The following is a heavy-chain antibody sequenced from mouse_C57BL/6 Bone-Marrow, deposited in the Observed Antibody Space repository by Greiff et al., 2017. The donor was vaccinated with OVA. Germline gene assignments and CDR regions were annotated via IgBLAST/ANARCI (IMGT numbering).Heavy chain of an antibody. CDR3: AKGIYYDYDSWFAY. CDR1: GFSLTSYG. Sequence: QVQLQQSGPGLVQPSQSLSITCTVSGFSLTSYGVHWVRQSPGKGLEWLGVIWRGGSTDYNASFMSRLSITKDNSKSQVFFKMNSLQADDTAIYYCAKGIYYDYDSWFAYWGQGTLVTVSA. D-gene: IGHD2-4*01. J-gene: IGHJ3*01. CDR2: IWRGGST. V-gene: IGHV2-5*01.